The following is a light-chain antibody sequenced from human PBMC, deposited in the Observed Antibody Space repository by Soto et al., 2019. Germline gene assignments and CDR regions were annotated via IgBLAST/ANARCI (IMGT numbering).Light chain of an antibody. V-gene: IGKV3-11*01. CDR1: QSVSSY. CDR3: QQRSNWTLT. CDR2: DAS. Sequence: EIVLTQSPATLSLSPGERSTLSCSASQSVSSYLAWYQQKPGQAPRLLIYDASNTATGIPARFSGSGSGTDFTLTISSLEPEDFAVYYCQQRSNWTLTFGGGTKVDNK. J-gene: IGKJ4*01.